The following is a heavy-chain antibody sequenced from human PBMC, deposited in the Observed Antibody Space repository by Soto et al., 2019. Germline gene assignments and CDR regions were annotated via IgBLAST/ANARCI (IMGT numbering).Heavy chain of an antibody. Sequence: EVQLLESGGDLIQPGGSLRLSCAASGFTFNIYAMTWVRQAPGKGLEWVSAISRYGDFTYYADSVEGRFTISRDNSKNTLYLPMNSLRAEDTGVYYCAKDRYLDHDSRGYLFDNWGQGTLVTVSS. CDR1: GFTFNIYA. CDR3: AKDRYLDHDSRGYLFDN. CDR2: ISRYGDFT. J-gene: IGHJ4*02. V-gene: IGHV3-23*01. D-gene: IGHD3-22*01.